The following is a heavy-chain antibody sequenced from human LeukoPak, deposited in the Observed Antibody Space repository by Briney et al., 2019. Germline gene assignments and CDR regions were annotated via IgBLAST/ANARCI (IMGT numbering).Heavy chain of an antibody. J-gene: IGHJ4*02. Sequence: PSETLSLTCTVSGGSISSYYWSWIRQPPGKGLEWIGYIYYSGSTNYNPSLKSRVTISVDTSKNQFSLKLSSVTAADTAVYYCVRDLDPYSPPTYWGQGTLVTVSS. CDR2: IYYSGST. CDR1: GGSISSYY. D-gene: IGHD3/OR15-3a*01. V-gene: IGHV4-59*01. CDR3: VRDLDPYSPPTY.